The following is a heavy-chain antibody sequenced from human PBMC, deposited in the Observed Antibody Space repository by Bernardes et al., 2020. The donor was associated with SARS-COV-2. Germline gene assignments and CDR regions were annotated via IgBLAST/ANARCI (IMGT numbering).Heavy chain of an antibody. V-gene: IGHV1-18*01. Sequence: PGQGLEWMGWISAYNGNTNYAQKLQGRVTMTTDTSTSTAYMELRSLRSDDTAVYYCARDYGWARYYYAMDGWGQGTTVTVSS. CDR3: ARDYGWARYYYAMDG. CDR2: ISAYNGNT. J-gene: IGHJ6*02. D-gene: IGHD1-26*01.